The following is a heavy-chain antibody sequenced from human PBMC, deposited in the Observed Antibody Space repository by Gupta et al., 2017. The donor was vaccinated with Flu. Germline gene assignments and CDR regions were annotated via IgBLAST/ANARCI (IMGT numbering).Heavy chain of an antibody. CDR1: GYKFSNYW. V-gene: IGHV5-51*03. CDR3: VKGGSSPFNWFDP. D-gene: IGHD3-10*01. J-gene: IGHJ5*02. Sequence: EEQLVQSGAEVKQPGESLKISCKATGYKFSNYWIAWVRRMPGKGLEWMGLIHPLDSDTKYSPSFQGQVTFSVDKSIDTAFLQWSRLKASDTAIYYCVKGGSSPFNWFDPWGQGTLVTVSS. CDR2: IHPLDSDT.